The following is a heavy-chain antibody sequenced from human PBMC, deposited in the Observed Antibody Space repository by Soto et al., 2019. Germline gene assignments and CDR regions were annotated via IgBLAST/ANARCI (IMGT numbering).Heavy chain of an antibody. D-gene: IGHD3-22*01. CDR1: GFTFSTYP. Sequence: GGSLRLSCTASGFTFSTYPMSLVRQSPGKGLGWVSSISGYGGSTYYADSVKGRFTVSRDNSKNTLYLQMKSLRAEDTAVYYCAKGRNHYDSSGYSSFPLDVWGQGTRVTVSS. V-gene: IGHV3-23*01. J-gene: IGHJ6*02. CDR2: ISGYGGST. CDR3: AKGRNHYDSSGYSSFPLDV.